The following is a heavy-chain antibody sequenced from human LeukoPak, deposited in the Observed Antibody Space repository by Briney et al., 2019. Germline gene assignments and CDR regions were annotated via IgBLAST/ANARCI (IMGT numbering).Heavy chain of an antibody. CDR2: IYYSGST. CDR3: ATIPYGSGRRSVDY. Sequence: SETLSLTCTVSGGSISSYYWSWIRQPPGKGLEWIGYIYYSGSTNYNPSLKSRVTISVDTSKNQFSLKLSSVTAADTAVYYCATIPYGSGRRSVDYWGQGTLVTVSS. D-gene: IGHD3-10*01. CDR1: GGSISSYY. J-gene: IGHJ4*02. V-gene: IGHV4-59*01.